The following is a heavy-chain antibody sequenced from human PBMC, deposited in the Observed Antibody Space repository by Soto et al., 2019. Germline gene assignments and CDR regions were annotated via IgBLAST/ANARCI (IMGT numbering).Heavy chain of an antibody. CDR3: ARDRAAGGY. Sequence: PGGSLRLSCAASGFSFSNYEMNWVRQAPGNGLEWVAYISSGGDTIHYADSVRGRFTVSRDNARNSLSLQMNTLRVEDTALYYCARDRAAGGYWGQGTLVTVSS. CDR1: GFSFSNYE. CDR2: ISSGGDTI. D-gene: IGHD6-13*01. J-gene: IGHJ4*02. V-gene: IGHV3-48*03.